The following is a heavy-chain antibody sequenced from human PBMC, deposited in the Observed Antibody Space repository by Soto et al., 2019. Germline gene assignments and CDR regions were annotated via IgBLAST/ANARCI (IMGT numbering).Heavy chain of an antibody. J-gene: IGHJ6*04. CDR3: ARVWVETIFAYYSVMAF. V-gene: IGHV1-18*01. D-gene: IGHD3-3*02. Sequence: GLEWMGWISAYNGDTNYAQKLQGRVTMTTDTSTSTAYMELRSLRSDDTAVYYCARVWVETIFAYYSVMAFRGNGTTV. CDR2: ISAYNGDT.